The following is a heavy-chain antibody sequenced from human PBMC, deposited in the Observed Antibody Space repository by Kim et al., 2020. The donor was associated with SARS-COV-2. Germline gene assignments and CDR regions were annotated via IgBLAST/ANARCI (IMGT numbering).Heavy chain of an antibody. J-gene: IGHJ4*02. Sequence: SYNPSLKSPVTVSVDTSKNHFSLKLRSVTAADTAVYYCARHSTNQPDTFDFWGQGTLVTVSS. CDR3: ARHSTNQPDTFDF. D-gene: IGHD2-2*01. V-gene: IGHV4-39*01.